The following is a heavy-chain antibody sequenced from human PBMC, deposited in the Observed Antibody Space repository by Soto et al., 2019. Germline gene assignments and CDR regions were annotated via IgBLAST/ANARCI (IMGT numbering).Heavy chain of an antibody. CDR3: ARDREELRFLEWLLSPAFDI. J-gene: IGHJ3*02. Sequence: GGSLRLSCAASGFTFSSYSMNWVRQAPGKGLERVSYISSSSSTIYYADSVKGRFTISRDNAKNSLYLQMNSLRDEDTAVYYCARDREELRFLEWLLSPAFDIWGQGTMVTVSS. V-gene: IGHV3-48*02. D-gene: IGHD3-3*01. CDR2: ISSSSSTI. CDR1: GFTFSSYS.